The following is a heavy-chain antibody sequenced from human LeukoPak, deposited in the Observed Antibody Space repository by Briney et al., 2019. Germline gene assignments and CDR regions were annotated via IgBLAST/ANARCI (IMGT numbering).Heavy chain of an antibody. CDR3: AREKVDYYYYGMDV. CDR2: IKQDGSEK. J-gene: IGHJ6*02. Sequence: PGGSLRLSCAASGFTFSSYWISWVRQAPGKGLEWVANIKQDGSEKYYVDSVKGRFTISRDNAKNSLYLQMNSLRAEDTAVYYCAREKVDYYYYGMDVWGQGTTVTVSS. V-gene: IGHV3-7*01. CDR1: GFTFSSYW.